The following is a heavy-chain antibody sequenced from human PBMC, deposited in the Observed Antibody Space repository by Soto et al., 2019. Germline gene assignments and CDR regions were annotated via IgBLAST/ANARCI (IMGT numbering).Heavy chain of an antibody. V-gene: IGHV3-30-3*01. CDR1: GVSCSSYA. J-gene: IGHJ5*01. CDR2: ISYDGSNK. Sequence: GRTVRLACAASGVSCSSYAMHWVRQAPGKGLEWVAVISYDGSNKYYADSVKGRFTISRDNSKNTLYLQMNSLRAEDTAVYYCARAFLLSDSWGHGTLVSV. D-gene: IGHD3-16*02. CDR3: ARAFLLSDS.